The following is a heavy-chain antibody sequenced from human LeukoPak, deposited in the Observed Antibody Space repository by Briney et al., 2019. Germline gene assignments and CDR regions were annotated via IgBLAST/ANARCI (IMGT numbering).Heavy chain of an antibody. J-gene: IGHJ4*02. CDR1: GGTFSSYA. CDR3: ARGDLYDYVWGSYTALDY. V-gene: IGHV1-69*06. CDR2: VIPIFGTA. D-gene: IGHD3-16*01. Sequence: GASVKVPCKASGGTFSSYAISWVRQAPGQGLEWMGGVIPIFGTANYAQKFQGRVTITADKSTSTAYMELSSLRSEDTAVYYCARGDLYDYVWGSYTALDYWGQATLVTVSS.